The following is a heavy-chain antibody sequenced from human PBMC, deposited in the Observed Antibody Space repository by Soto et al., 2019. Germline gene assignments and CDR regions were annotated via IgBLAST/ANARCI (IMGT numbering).Heavy chain of an antibody. V-gene: IGHV4-59*01. J-gene: IGHJ5*02. CDR1: GCYIISYY. CDR3: ARALLTHDFWSGYVSPSSGWFDP. CDR2: IYYSGST. D-gene: IGHD3-3*01. Sequence: SETLSLTSTVSGCYIISYYWSWIRQPPGKGLEWIGYIYYSGSTNYNPSLKSRVTISVDTSKNQFSLKLSSVTAADTAVYYCARALLTHDFWSGYVSPSSGWFDPWGQGTLVTVSS.